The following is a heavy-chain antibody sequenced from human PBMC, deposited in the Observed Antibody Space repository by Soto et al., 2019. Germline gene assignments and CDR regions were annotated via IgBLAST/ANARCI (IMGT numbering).Heavy chain of an antibody. CDR1: GYSFTSYW. CDR2: IYPGDSDT. CDR3: ARLGCSSTSCYGPNYYYYGMDV. D-gene: IGHD2-2*01. J-gene: IGHJ6*02. V-gene: IGHV5-51*01. Sequence: PGESLKISCKGSGYSFTSYWIGWVRQMPGKGLEWMGIIYPGDSDTRYSPSFQGQVTISADKSISTAYLQWSSLKASDTAMYYCARLGCSSTSCYGPNYYYYGMDVWGQGTTVTVS.